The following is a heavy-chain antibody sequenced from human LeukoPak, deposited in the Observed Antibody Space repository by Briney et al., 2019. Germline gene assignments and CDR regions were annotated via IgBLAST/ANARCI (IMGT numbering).Heavy chain of an antibody. J-gene: IGHJ6*02. CDR3: AAHYYYGMDV. CDR1: GFTFSSYA. Sequence: PGGSLRLSCAASGFTFSSYAMSWVRQAPGKGLEWVSAISGSGGSTYYADSVKGRFTISRDNSKNTLYLQMNSQRAEDTAVYYCAAHYYYGMDVSGQGTTVTVSS. CDR2: ISGSGGST. V-gene: IGHV3-23*01.